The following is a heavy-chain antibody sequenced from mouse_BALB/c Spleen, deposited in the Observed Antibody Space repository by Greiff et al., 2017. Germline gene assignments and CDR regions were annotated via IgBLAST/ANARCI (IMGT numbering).Heavy chain of an antibody. Sequence: EVQVVESGGGLVKPGGSLKLSCAASGFTFSSYAMSWVRQTPEKRLEWVASISSGGSTYYPDSVKGRFTISRDNARNILYLQMSSLRSEDTAMYYCARGVGTTVVATRYYFDYWGQGTTLTVSS. V-gene: IGHV5-6-5*01. D-gene: IGHD1-1*01. J-gene: IGHJ2*01. CDR1: GFTFSSYA. CDR3: ARGVGTTVVATRYYFDY. CDR2: ISSGGST.